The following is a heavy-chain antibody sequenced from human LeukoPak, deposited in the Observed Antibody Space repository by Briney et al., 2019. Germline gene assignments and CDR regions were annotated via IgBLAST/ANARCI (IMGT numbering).Heavy chain of an antibody. CDR3: ARAVDTIDY. J-gene: IGHJ4*02. D-gene: IGHD5-18*01. V-gene: IGHV4-39*07. CDR2: INHSGST. CDR1: GGSISSSSYY. Sequence: SETLSLTCTVSGGSISSSSYYWSWIRQPPGKGLEWIGEINHSGSTNYNPSLKSRVTISVDTSKNQFSLKLSSVTAADTAVYYCARAVDTIDYWGQGTLVTVSS.